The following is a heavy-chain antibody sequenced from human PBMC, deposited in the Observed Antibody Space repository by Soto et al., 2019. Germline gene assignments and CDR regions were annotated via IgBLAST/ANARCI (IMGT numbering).Heavy chain of an antibody. Sequence: QVQLHQWGAGLLKPSETLSLTCAVYGGSFSSYYWSWIRQPPGKGLEWIGEINYSGSTNCNPSLKSRVTMSVDTSKNQFSLKINSVTAADTAIYYCVRGDGSGSTRGLIDSWGQGTLVTVSS. D-gene: IGHD3-10*01. CDR2: INYSGST. J-gene: IGHJ4*02. V-gene: IGHV4-34*01. CDR1: GGSFSSYY. CDR3: VRGDGSGSTRGLIDS.